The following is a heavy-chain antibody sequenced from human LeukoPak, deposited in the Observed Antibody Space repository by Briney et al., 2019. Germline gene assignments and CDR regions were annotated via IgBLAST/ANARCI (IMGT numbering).Heavy chain of an antibody. V-gene: IGHV4-34*01. CDR2: INHSGST. Sequence: SETLSPTCAVYGGSFSGYYWSWIRQPPGKGLEWIGEINHSGSTNYNPSLKSRVTISVDTSKNQFSLKLSSVTAADTAVYYCARARLLWFGELGMDVWGKGTTVTVSS. CDR1: GGSFSGYY. CDR3: ARARLLWFGELGMDV. D-gene: IGHD3-10*01. J-gene: IGHJ6*04.